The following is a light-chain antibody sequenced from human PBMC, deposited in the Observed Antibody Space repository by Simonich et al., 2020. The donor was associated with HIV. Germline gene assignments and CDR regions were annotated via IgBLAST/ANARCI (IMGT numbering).Light chain of an antibody. V-gene: IGKV1-39*01. CDR3: QQSYRTPYT. J-gene: IGKJ2*01. CDR1: QGISSY. Sequence: DIQLTQSPSFLSASVGDRVTITCRASQGISSYLAWYQQQRGKAPKLLIYAASSLQSGVPSRFSGSGSGTDFTLTISSLQPEDFATYYCQQSYRTPYTFGQGTKLEIK. CDR2: AAS.